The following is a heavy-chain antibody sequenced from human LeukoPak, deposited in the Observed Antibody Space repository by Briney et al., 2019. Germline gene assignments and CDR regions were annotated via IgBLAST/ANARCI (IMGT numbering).Heavy chain of an antibody. CDR3: ARGLQRGYSGYRFDY. D-gene: IGHD5-12*01. Sequence: ASVKVSCKASGYTFTGYYIHWVRQAPGQGLEWMGWINPNSGGTNYAQKFQGRVTMTRDTSISTAYMELSRLRSDDTAVYYCARGLQRGYSGYRFDYWGQGTLVTVSS. CDR1: GYTFTGYY. J-gene: IGHJ4*02. CDR2: INPNSGGT. V-gene: IGHV1-2*02.